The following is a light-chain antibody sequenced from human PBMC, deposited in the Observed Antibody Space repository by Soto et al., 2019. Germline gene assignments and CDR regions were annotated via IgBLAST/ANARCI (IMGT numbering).Light chain of an antibody. V-gene: IGLV3-21*02. Sequence: SYELTQPPSVSVPPGQPARITCGGNNMGRKSVHWYQQRPGQAPVLVVYDDSDRPSGIPERFSGSNSGSTATLTISWVEVGDEADYYCQVWDSASDQRVFGGGTKLTVL. CDR3: QVWDSASDQRV. J-gene: IGLJ3*02. CDR1: NMGRKS. CDR2: DDS.